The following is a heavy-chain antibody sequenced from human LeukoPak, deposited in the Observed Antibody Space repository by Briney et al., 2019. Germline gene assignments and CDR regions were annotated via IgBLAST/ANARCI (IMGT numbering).Heavy chain of an antibody. J-gene: IGHJ6*02. CDR2: IWFDGGNK. V-gene: IGHV3-33*01. D-gene: IGHD3-3*01. CDR1: GFTFSSYG. CDR3: ARDLGVAIIPPRYYYAMDV. Sequence: GRSLRLSCAASGFTFSSYGMYWVRQAPGKGLEWVAIIWFDGGNKYFADSVKGRFTISRDNSKNTLYLQMNSLRAEDTAIYYCARDLGVAIIPPRYYYAMDVWGQGTTVTVSS.